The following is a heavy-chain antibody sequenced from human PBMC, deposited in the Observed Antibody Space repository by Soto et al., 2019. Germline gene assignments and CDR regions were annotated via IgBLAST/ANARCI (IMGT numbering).Heavy chain of an antibody. CDR1: GFTFSSYA. CDR3: ANSLELRGPVDY. J-gene: IGHJ4*02. CDR2: ISGSGDAT. D-gene: IGHD1-7*01. Sequence: PGGSLRLSCAASGFTFSSYAMSWVRQAPGKGLEWVSAISGSGDATYYADSVKGRFSISRDNSKNTLYLQMNSLRAEDTAVYYCANSLELRGPVDYWGQGTLVTVSS. V-gene: IGHV3-23*01.